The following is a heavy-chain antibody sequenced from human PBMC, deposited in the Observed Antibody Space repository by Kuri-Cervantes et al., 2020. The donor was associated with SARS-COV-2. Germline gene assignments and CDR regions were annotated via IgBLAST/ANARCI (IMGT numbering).Heavy chain of an antibody. Sequence: ASVKVSCKASGGTFSSYAISWVRQAPGQGLEWMGIINPSGGSTSYAQKFQGRVTMTRDTSTSTVYMELSSLRSEDTAVYYCASCRFTRSRYQCYFDYWGQGTLVTVSS. J-gene: IGHJ4*02. CDR3: ASCRFTRSRYQCYFDY. CDR2: INPSGGST. CDR1: GGTFSSYA. D-gene: IGHD3-3*01. V-gene: IGHV1-46*01.